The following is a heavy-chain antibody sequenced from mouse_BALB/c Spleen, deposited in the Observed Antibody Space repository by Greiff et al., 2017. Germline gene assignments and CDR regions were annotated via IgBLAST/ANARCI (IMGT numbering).Heavy chain of an antibody. CDR2: IHYSGST. D-gene: IGHD1-2*01. Sequence: EVKLMESGPDLVKPSQSLSLTCTVTGYSITSGYSWYWIRQFPGNKLEWMGYIHYSGSTNYNPSLKSRISITRDTSKNQFFLQLNSVTTEDTATYYCARWDYGYPYYLDYWGQGTTLTVAS. CDR1: GYSITSGYS. J-gene: IGHJ2*01. V-gene: IGHV3-1*02. CDR3: ARWDYGYPYYLDY.